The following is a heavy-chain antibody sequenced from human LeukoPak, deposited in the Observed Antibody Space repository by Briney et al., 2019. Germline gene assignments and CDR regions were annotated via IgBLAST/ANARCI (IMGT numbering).Heavy chain of an antibody. J-gene: IGHJ4*02. V-gene: IGHV3-66*04. D-gene: IGHD5-12*01. CDR3: ARHLAGNRYVFDD. CDR2: MYSGGST. Sequence: PGGSLRLSCAASGFTVSSNYMNWVRQAPGKGLEWVSVMYSGGSTFYADPVKGRFTISRDNSKNTVFLHMNSLRAEDTAVYYCARHLAGNRYVFDDWGQGTLVTVSS. CDR1: GFTVSSNY.